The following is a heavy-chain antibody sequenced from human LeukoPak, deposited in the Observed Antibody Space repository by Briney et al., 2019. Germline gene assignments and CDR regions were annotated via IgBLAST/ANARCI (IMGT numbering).Heavy chain of an antibody. CDR2: ISGSGTTT. D-gene: IGHD3-10*01. V-gene: IGHV3-23*01. CDR1: GFTFSSYA. Sequence: GGSLRLSCAASGFTFSSYAMSWVRQAPGKGLEWVSAISGSGTTTHYADSVKGRFTISRDNSKNTLYLQMNSLRAEDTAVSYCAKEHAWFGELSYFDYWGQGTLVTVSS. J-gene: IGHJ4*02. CDR3: AKEHAWFGELSYFDY.